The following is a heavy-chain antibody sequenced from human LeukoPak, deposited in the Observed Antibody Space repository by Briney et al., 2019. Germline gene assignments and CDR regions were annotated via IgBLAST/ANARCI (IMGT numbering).Heavy chain of an antibody. V-gene: IGHV4-59*01. CDR2: IYYSGST. CDR3: ARYYDSSGYDSIPPYNWFDP. D-gene: IGHD3-22*01. J-gene: IGHJ5*02. CDR1: GGSISSYY. Sequence: SETLSLTCTVSGGSISSYYGSWLRQPPGKGREWIGYIYYSGSTNYNPSLKSRVTISVDTSKNQFSLKLSSVTAADTAVYYCARYYDSSGYDSIPPYNWFDPWGQGTLVTVSS.